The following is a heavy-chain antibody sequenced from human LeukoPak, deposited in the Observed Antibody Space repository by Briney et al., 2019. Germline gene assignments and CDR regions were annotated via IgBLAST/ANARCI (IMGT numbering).Heavy chain of an antibody. CDR2: ISSSGVST. J-gene: IGHJ4*02. CDR3: AKDHRGYYPDY. V-gene: IGHV3-23*01. CDR1: GFTFSNYA. Sequence: GGSLSLSCAASGFTFSNYAMNWVRQPPGKGLEWVSAISSSGVSTYYADSVKGRFTISRDNSKNTLYLQMNSLRAEDTAVYYCAKDHRGYYPDYWGQGTLVTVSS. D-gene: IGHD3-3*01.